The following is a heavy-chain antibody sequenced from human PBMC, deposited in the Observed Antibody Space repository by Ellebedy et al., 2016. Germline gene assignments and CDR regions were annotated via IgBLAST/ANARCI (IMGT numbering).Heavy chain of an antibody. CDR3: ARVGGYSYGQRYYYYYYMDV. Sequence: SETLSLTCAVYGGSFSGYYWSWIRQPPGKGLEWIGEINHSGSTNYNPSLKSRVTISVDTSKNQFSLKLSSVTAADTAVYYCARVGGYSYGQRYYYYYYMDVWGKGTTVTVSS. D-gene: IGHD5-18*01. J-gene: IGHJ6*03. V-gene: IGHV4-34*01. CDR1: GGSFSGYY. CDR2: INHSGST.